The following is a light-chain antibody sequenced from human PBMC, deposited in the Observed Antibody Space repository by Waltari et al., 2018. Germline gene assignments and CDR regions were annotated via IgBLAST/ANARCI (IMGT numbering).Light chain of an antibody. CDR3: QASYTTPYS. CDR1: KNIRSS. Sequence: DLQMTQSPSSLSASVGDRVTISSRASKNIRSSLSWYQQKPGIAPKLVIYAASTLQSGVPSRFSGSGSGTNFTLTITSLQAEDFATYFCQASYTTPYSFGQGTKVEIK. CDR2: AAS. V-gene: IGKV1-39*01. J-gene: IGKJ2*03.